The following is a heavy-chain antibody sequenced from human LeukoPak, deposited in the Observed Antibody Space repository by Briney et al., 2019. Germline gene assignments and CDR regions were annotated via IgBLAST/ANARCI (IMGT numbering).Heavy chain of an antibody. Sequence: PSETLSLTCAVYGGSFSGYYWSWIRQPPGKGLEWIGEINHSGSTNYNPSLKSRVTISVDTSKNQFSLKLSSVTAADTVVYYCARVGGGVFYFDYWGQGTLVTVSS. D-gene: IGHD3-16*01. CDR3: ARVGGGVFYFDY. J-gene: IGHJ4*02. CDR2: INHSGST. CDR1: GGSFSGYY. V-gene: IGHV4-34*01.